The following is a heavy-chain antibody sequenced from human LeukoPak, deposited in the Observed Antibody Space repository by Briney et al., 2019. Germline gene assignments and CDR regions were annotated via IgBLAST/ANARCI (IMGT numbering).Heavy chain of an antibody. V-gene: IGHV3-7*03. Sequence: GGSLRLSCAASGFTFSSYWMSWVRQAPGKGLEWVANIKQDGTEKYYVDSVKGRFTISRDNAKNSLHLQMNSLRAEDTAVYYCARIIAVAGFDYWGQGTLVTVSS. D-gene: IGHD6-19*01. CDR1: GFTFSSYW. CDR2: IKQDGTEK. CDR3: ARIIAVAGFDY. J-gene: IGHJ4*02.